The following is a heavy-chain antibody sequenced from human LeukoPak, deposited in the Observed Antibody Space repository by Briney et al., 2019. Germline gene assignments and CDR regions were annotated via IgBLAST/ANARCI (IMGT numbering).Heavy chain of an antibody. Sequence: GGSLRLSCAASGFTFSSYAMSWVRQAPGKGLEWVSAISGSGGSTYYTDSVRGRFTISRDNSKNTLYLQMNSMRAEDTAVYQCAKVRWYLPLLSFDYWGQGTLVTVSS. CDR3: AKVRWYLPLLSFDY. D-gene: IGHD6-13*01. CDR1: GFTFSSYA. J-gene: IGHJ4*02. CDR2: ISGSGGST. V-gene: IGHV3-23*01.